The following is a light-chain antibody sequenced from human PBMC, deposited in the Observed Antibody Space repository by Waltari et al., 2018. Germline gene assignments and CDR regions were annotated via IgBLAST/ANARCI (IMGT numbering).Light chain of an antibody. CDR2: DAS. J-gene: IGKJ1*01. Sequence: DIQMTQSPSSVSASVGDRVTITCRASQNSNAWLAWYQQKPGKAPKVLIYDASSLQSGVPSRFSGSGSGTDFTLTISSLQPEDFATYFCQQANSFPWTFGQVTKVEI. CDR1: QNSNAW. CDR3: QQANSFPWT. V-gene: IGKV1-12*01.